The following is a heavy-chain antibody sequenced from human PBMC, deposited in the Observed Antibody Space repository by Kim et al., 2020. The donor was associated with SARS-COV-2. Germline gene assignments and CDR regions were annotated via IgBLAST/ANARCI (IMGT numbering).Heavy chain of an antibody. J-gene: IGHJ4*02. Sequence: ADAVKGRDTTSTDNSKNALSLQMNILGAEDTAVYYCAKDLRGYGDLYFDYWGQGTLVTVSS. V-gene: IGHV3-30*02. D-gene: IGHD4-17*01. CDR3: AKDLRGYGDLYFDY.